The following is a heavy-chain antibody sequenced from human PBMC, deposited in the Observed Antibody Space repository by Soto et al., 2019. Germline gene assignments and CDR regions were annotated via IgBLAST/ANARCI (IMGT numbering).Heavy chain of an antibody. D-gene: IGHD5-12*01. CDR2: ISYDGSNK. J-gene: IGHJ4*02. Sequence: GGSLRLSCAASGFTFSSYGMHWVRQAPGKGLEWVAVISYDGSNKYYADSVKGRFTISRDNSKNTLYLQMNSLRAEYTAVYYCANQRGGYDRDFDYWGQGTLVTVSS. CDR3: ANQRGGYDRDFDY. CDR1: GFTFSSYG. V-gene: IGHV3-30*18.